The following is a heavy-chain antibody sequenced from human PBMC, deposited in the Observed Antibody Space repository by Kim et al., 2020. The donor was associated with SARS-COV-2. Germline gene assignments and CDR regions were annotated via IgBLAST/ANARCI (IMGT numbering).Heavy chain of an antibody. D-gene: IGHD1-26*01. CDR2: VKQDGSEK. CDR1: GFTFVSHW. CDR3: VRLIMGAIDY. Sequence: GGSLRLSCAASGFTFVSHWMSWVRQAPGKGLEWLATVKQDGSEKYYMDSVKGRFTISRDNIENSLYLQMNSLRADDPAMYYCVRLIMGAIDYWGQGILVTVSS. V-gene: IGHV3-7*01. J-gene: IGHJ4*02.